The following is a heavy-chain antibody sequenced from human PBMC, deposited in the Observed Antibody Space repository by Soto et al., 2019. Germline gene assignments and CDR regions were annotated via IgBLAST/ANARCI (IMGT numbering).Heavy chain of an antibody. D-gene: IGHD6-19*01. Sequence: PWWSLRLSCLASVFSLANYPMNWCRQTPGKGLEWISYSSPRGDTIYYADSVEGRFTISRDNARNSLSLHMSSLRDEDSALYYCAKGPHTNVGWPYYFESWGQGVPVTVSS. CDR2: SSPRGDTI. CDR1: VFSLANYP. J-gene: IGHJ4*02. V-gene: IGHV3-48*02. CDR3: AKGPHTNVGWPYYFES.